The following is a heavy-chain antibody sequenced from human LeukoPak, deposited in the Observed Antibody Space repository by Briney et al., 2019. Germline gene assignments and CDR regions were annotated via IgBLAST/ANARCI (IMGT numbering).Heavy chain of an antibody. Sequence: GGSLRLSCAASGFTFSSCAMHWVRQAPGKGLEWVAVISYDGSNKYYADSVKGRFTISRDNSKNTLYLQMNSLRAEDTAVYYCATELLNLIVGAAHFDYWGQGTLVTVSS. D-gene: IGHD1-26*01. CDR1: GFTFSSCA. CDR2: ISYDGSNK. J-gene: IGHJ4*02. V-gene: IGHV3-30*04. CDR3: ATELLNLIVGAAHFDY.